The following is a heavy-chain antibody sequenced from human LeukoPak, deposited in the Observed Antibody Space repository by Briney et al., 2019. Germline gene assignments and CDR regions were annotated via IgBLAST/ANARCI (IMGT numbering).Heavy chain of an antibody. V-gene: IGHV3-53*01. Sequence: PRGSPRLSCAASGFTVSSNFMSWVRQAPGKGLEWVSVIYIGGTTYYADSVKGRFTISRDNSKNTLSLQMNSLRAEDTAVYYCARYGYGNNYIDVCGKRTTVTVSS. CDR1: GFTVSSNF. J-gene: IGHJ6*03. D-gene: IGHD4-11*01. CDR2: IYIGGTT. CDR3: ARYGYGNNYIDV.